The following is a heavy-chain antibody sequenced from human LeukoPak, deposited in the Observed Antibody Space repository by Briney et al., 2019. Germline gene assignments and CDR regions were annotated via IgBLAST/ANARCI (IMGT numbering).Heavy chain of an antibody. Sequence: ASVKVPCKASGYTFTKYYIHWVRQAPGQGLEWMGIINPSVGTTLYSQKFQGRVTLTRDTSTTTVYMEVTSLRSDDTAVYYCAIIAATFDPWGQGTLVTVSS. J-gene: IGHJ5*02. CDR3: AIIAATFDP. D-gene: IGHD6-13*01. V-gene: IGHV1-46*01. CDR1: GYTFTKYY. CDR2: INPSVGTT.